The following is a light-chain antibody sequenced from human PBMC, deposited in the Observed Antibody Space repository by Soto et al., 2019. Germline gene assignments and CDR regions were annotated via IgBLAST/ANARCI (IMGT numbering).Light chain of an antibody. Sequence: EIVMTQSPATLSVSPGETATLSCRASHSVGRAVAWYQHKPGQAPRHLIVAASIRATGVPGRFSGGGSGTEFTLTISSLQSEDFAVYYCQQYRNWPHLTFGGGTTVEIK. V-gene: IGKV3-15*01. CDR3: QQYRNWPHLT. CDR2: AAS. CDR1: HSVGRA. J-gene: IGKJ4*01.